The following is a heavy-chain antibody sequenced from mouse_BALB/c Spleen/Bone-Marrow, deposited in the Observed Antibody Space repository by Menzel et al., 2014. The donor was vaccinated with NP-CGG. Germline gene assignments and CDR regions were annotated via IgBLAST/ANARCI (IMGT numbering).Heavy chain of an antibody. Sequence: QVQLQQSGAELVRPGASVKLSCMASGYTFTSYWINWVKQRPGQGLEWIGNIYPSDSYTNYNQRFKDKATLTVDKSSSTAYMQLSSPTSEDSAVYYCTRYGNSHYYAMGYWGQGTSVTVSS. V-gene: IGHV1-69*02. J-gene: IGHJ4*01. D-gene: IGHD1-1*01. CDR3: TRYGNSHYYAMGY. CDR1: GYTFTSYW. CDR2: IYPSDSYT.